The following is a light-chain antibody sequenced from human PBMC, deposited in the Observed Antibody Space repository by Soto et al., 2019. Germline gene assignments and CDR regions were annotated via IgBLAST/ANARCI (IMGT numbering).Light chain of an antibody. V-gene: IGLV1-51*01. J-gene: IGLJ1*01. CDR3: GTWDSSLSAGPYV. Sequence: QSVLTQPPSVSAAPGQKVTISCSGSSSNIGNNYVSRYQQLPGTAPKLLIYDNNKRPSGIPDRFSGSKSGTSATLGITGLQTGDEADYYCGTWDSSLSAGPYVFGTGTKLTVL. CDR1: SSNIGNNY. CDR2: DNN.